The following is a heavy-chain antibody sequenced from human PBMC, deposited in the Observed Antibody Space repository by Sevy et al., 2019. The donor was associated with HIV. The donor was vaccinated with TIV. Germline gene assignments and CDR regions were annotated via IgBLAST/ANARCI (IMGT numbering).Heavy chain of an antibody. CDR1: GFPFSSYG. V-gene: IGHV3-48*01. CDR2: ISDISSAI. Sequence: GESLKISCAASGFPFSSYGMNWVRQAPGKGLEWVSYISDISSAIYYADSVKGRFTISRDNAKKSLYLQMNSLRAEDTAVYYCARGLAALPGYYYGMDVWGQGTTVTVSS. CDR3: ARGLAALPGYYYGMDV. D-gene: IGHD6-6*01. J-gene: IGHJ6*02.